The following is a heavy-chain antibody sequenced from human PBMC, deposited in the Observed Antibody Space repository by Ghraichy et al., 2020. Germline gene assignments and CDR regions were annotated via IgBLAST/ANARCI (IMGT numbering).Heavy chain of an antibody. D-gene: IGHD2-8*01. Sequence: GGSLRLSCAASGFTFSSYGMHWVRQAPGKGLEWVAVISYDGSNKYYADSVKGRFTISRDNSKNTLYLQMNSLRAEDTAVYSVLIIVLMVYAMSNYYYGMDVWGQGTTVTVSS. CDR3: LIIVLMVYAMSNYYYGMDV. CDR2: ISYDGSNK. J-gene: IGHJ6*02. V-gene: IGHV3-30*03. CDR1: GFTFSSYG.